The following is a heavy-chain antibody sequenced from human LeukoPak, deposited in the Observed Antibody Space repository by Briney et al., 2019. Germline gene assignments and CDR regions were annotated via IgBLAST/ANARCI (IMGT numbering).Heavy chain of an antibody. Sequence: ETLSLTCTVSGGSVSSYYWSWVRQAPGKGLEWVSTISGSGGSTYYADSVKGRFTISRDNSKNTLYLQMNSLRAEDTAVYYCAKDSYYYDTSGYDYFDYWGQGTLVTVSS. D-gene: IGHD3-22*01. CDR3: AKDSYYYDTSGYDYFDY. J-gene: IGHJ4*02. CDR2: ISGSGGST. CDR1: GGSVSSYY. V-gene: IGHV3-23*01.